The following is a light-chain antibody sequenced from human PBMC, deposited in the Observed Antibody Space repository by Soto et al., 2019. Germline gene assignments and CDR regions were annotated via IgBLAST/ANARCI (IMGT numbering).Light chain of an antibody. CDR2: GNS. V-gene: IGLV1-40*01. J-gene: IGLJ1*01. CDR3: QSYDISRSVV. CDR1: SSNIGGGYD. Sequence: QSVLTQPPSVSGAPGQRVTISCTGRSSNIGGGYDVHWYQQLPGTAPKLLIYGNSNRPSGVPDRFSGSKSGTSASLAITGLQAEDEADYYCQSYDISRSVVLGTGTKVTVL.